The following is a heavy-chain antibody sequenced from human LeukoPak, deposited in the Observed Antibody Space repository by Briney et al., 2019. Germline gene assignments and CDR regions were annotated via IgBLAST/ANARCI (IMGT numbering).Heavy chain of an antibody. Sequence: GASVKVSCKASGGTFSSYTISWVRQAPGEGLEWMGRIIPILGIANYAQKFQGRVTITADKSTSTAYMEVSSLRSEDTAVYYCARYYGGNSSLDYWGQGTLVSVSS. CDR2: IIPILGIA. CDR3: ARYYGGNSSLDY. D-gene: IGHD4-23*01. J-gene: IGHJ4*02. CDR1: GGTFSSYT. V-gene: IGHV1-69*02.